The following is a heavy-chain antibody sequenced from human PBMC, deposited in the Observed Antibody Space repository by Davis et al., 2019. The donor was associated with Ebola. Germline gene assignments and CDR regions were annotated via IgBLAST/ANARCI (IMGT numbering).Heavy chain of an antibody. CDR1: GGSSSGYY. J-gene: IGHJ4*02. CDR2: INHSGST. CDR3: AIFGVVIDY. V-gene: IGHV4-34*01. Sequence: MPSETLSPTCAVFGGSSSGYYWSWIRQPPGKGLEWIGEINHSGSTNYNPSLKSRVTISVDTSKNQFSLKLSSVTAADTAVYYCAIFGVVIDYWGQGTLVTVSS. D-gene: IGHD3-3*02.